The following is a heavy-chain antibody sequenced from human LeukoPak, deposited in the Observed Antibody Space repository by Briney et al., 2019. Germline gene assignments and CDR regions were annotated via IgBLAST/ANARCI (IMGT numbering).Heavy chain of an antibody. D-gene: IGHD4-23*01. CDR3: ATPRGDYYYGMDV. Sequence: PGGSLRLSCAASGFTFSSYAMSWVRQAPGKGLEWVSAISGSGGSTYYADSVKGRFTTSRDNAKNTLYLQMNSLRAEDTAVYYCATPRGDYYYGMDVWGLGTTVTVSS. CDR2: ISGSGGST. V-gene: IGHV3-23*01. J-gene: IGHJ6*02. CDR1: GFTFSSYA.